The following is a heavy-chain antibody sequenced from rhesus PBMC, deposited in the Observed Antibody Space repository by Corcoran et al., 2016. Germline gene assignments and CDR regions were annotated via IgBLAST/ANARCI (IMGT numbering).Heavy chain of an antibody. CDR2: ISGSRGST. CDR1: GYSISSGYY. J-gene: IGHJ5-1*01. D-gene: IGHD2-39*01. CDR3: ARTPGNRFDV. Sequence: QVPLQESGPGLVKPSETLSLTCAVSGYSISSGYYWGWLRQPPGKGLEYIGYISGSRGSTYYNPSLKSRVTISKDTSKNQFSLKLSSVTAADTAVYYCARTPGNRFDVWGPGVLVTVSS. V-gene: IGHV4-99*01.